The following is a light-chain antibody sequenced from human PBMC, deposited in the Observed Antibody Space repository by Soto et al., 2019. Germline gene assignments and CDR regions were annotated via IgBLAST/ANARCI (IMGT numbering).Light chain of an antibody. V-gene: IGKV3-20*01. J-gene: IGKJ1*01. CDR2: GAS. CDR1: RSVGSL. CDR3: KQFGGSSRT. Sequence: EIVLTQSPDTLSLSPGERATLSCRASRSVGSLLAWYQQKPGQAPRLLIYGASFRATGIPDRFSGSGSGTDFTLTITRLEPEDFAVYYCKQFGGSSRTFGQGTKVDIK.